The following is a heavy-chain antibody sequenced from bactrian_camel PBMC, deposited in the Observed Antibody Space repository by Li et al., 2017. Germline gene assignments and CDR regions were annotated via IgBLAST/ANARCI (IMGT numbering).Heavy chain of an antibody. V-gene: IGHV3S53*01. Sequence: HVQLVESGGGSVQAGGSLKLSCIASGDIYARDCMGWFRQAPGKEREGVATILREIDTRYADSVKGRFSISKDNAKNTLYLQMDSLKPEDTAIYYCAADLPCSSLWPIKTATDDADSTYWGQGTQVTVS. CDR1: GDIYARDC. CDR3: AADLPCSSLWPIKTATDDADSTY. CDR2: ILREIDT. D-gene: IGHD1*01. J-gene: IGHJ4*01.